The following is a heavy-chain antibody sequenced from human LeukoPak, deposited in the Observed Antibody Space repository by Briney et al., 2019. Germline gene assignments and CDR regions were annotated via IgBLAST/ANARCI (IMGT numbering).Heavy chain of an antibody. Sequence: PSETLSFTCTVSGYSISSGYYWGWIRQPPGKGLEWIGSIYHSGSTYYNPSLKSRVTISVDTSKNQFSLKLSSVTAADTAVYYCAREYSSYYYYMDVWGKGTTVTVSS. CDR3: AREYSSYYYYMDV. CDR1: GYSISSGYY. J-gene: IGHJ6*03. V-gene: IGHV4-38-2*02. CDR2: IYHSGST. D-gene: IGHD6-19*01.